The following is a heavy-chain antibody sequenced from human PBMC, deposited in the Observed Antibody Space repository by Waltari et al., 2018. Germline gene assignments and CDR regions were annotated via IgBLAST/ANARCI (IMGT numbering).Heavy chain of an antibody. CDR1: GYSLRSGYY. V-gene: IGHV4-38-2*01. Sequence: QVQLQESGPGLLNPSETLYLTCAVSGYSLRSGYYWGWVRQPPGKGLEWIGSVYHSGNTYYNPSLKSRLSISADTSNNQLSLKLSSVTAADTAVYYCARGAAAGSGPLIDYWGQGILVTVSS. CDR2: VYHSGNT. CDR3: ARGAAAGSGPLIDY. J-gene: IGHJ4*02. D-gene: IGHD6-13*01.